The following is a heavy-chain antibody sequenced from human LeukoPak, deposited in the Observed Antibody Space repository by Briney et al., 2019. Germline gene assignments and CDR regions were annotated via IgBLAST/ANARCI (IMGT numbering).Heavy chain of an antibody. CDR2: ISAYNGNT. CDR1: GYTFTSYG. V-gene: IGHV1-18*01. J-gene: IGHJ4*02. Sequence: ASVKVSCKASGYTFTSYGISWVRQAPGQGLEWMGWISAYNGNTNYAQKLQGRVTMTTDTSTSTAYMELRSLRSDDTAVYYCARDLRLWFGEPGGIFNYWGQGTLVTVSS. D-gene: IGHD3-10*01. CDR3: ARDLRLWFGEPGGIFNY.